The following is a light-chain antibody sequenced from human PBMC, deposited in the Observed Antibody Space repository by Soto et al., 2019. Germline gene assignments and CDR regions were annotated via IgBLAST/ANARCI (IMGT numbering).Light chain of an antibody. CDR1: QDIRGA. Sequence: AIQLTQSPSSLSASVGDRVTITCRASQDIRGALAWYQRKPGKAPKILIYDVSTLESGVPSRFSGSSSGTDCTLTISSLPPVDFATYYWQQFNSYPFTFGQGTRLEI. V-gene: IGKV1-13*02. CDR3: QQFNSYPFT. J-gene: IGKJ5*01. CDR2: DVS.